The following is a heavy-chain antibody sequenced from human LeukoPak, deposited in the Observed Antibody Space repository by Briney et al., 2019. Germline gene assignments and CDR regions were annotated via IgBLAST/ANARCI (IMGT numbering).Heavy chain of an antibody. Sequence: GGALRLSCSASGFTFSSYRMNWVRQAPGKGLEWVSSISSSSSYIYYADTVKGRFTISRDNAKNSLYLQTNSLRAEDTPVYYCARVKDYGDYHAFDIWGQGTMVTVSS. CDR1: GFTFSSYR. CDR3: ARVKDYGDYHAFDI. V-gene: IGHV3-21*01. CDR2: ISSSSSYI. J-gene: IGHJ3*02. D-gene: IGHD4-17*01.